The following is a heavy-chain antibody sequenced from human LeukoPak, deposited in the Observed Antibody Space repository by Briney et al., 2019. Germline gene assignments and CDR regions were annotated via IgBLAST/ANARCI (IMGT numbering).Heavy chain of an antibody. D-gene: IGHD3-16*01. Sequence: SETLSLTCNVSGDSISNYYWSLIRQPPGKGLEWIGYIYYSGSTNYNPSLKSPVTISVDTSKNQFSLKLSSVTAADTAVYYCARETSQKGAHYMDVWGKGTTVTISS. V-gene: IGHV4-59*01. CDR2: IYYSGST. CDR3: ARETSQKGAHYMDV. J-gene: IGHJ6*03. CDR1: GDSISNYY.